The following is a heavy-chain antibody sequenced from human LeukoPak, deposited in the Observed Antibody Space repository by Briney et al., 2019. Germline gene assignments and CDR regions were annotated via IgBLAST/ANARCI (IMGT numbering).Heavy chain of an antibody. CDR2: MNPNSGNT. D-gene: IGHD3-10*01. Sequence: ASVKVSCKASGYTFTSYDINWVRQATGQGLEWMGWMNPNSGNTGYAQKFQGRVTMTRNTSISTAYMELSSLRSEDTAVYYCARLAITMVRGVIIGNWFDPWGQGTLVTVSS. CDR3: ARLAITMVRGVIIGNWFDP. J-gene: IGHJ5*02. CDR1: GYTFTSYD. V-gene: IGHV1-8*01.